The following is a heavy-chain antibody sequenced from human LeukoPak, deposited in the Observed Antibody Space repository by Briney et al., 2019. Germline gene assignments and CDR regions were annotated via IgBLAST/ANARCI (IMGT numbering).Heavy chain of an antibody. D-gene: IGHD3-16*02. Sequence: GTSLRLSCAASGFPFSTYAMHWVRQAPGKGLEWVAVISYDGSDKYYADSVKGRFTISRDNSKNTLYLQMNSLRGEDTAVYYCAKDRSYGMDVWGQGTTVTVSS. CDR1: GFPFSTYA. CDR2: ISYDGSDK. J-gene: IGHJ6*02. CDR3: AKDRSYGMDV. V-gene: IGHV3-30*04.